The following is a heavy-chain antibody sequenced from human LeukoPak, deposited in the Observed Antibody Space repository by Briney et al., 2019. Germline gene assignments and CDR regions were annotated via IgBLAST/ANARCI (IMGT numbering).Heavy chain of an antibody. CDR1: GFTFSSYA. D-gene: IGHD3-10*01. V-gene: IGHV3-23*01. J-gene: IGHJ4*02. CDR3: AKDRDGSGSYYIDY. CDR2: TSGSGGST. Sequence: GSLRLSCAASGFTFSSYAMSWVRQAPGKGLEWVSTTSGSGGSTYYADSVKGRFTISRDNSKNTLYLQMNSLRAEDTAVYYCAKDRDGSGSYYIDYWGQGTLVTVSS.